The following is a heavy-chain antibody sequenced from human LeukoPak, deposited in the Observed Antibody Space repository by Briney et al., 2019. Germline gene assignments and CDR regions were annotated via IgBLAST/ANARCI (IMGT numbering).Heavy chain of an antibody. V-gene: IGHV4-59*01. J-gene: IGHJ4*02. CDR1: GGSISIYY. Sequence: PSGTLSLTCTVSGGSISIYYWSWIRQPPGEGLEWIGYIYYSGSTNYNPSLKRRVTISVDTSKNQFSLKLSSVTAADTAVYYCARYQNSFDYWGQGTLVTVSS. CDR2: IYYSGST. CDR3: ARYQNSFDY.